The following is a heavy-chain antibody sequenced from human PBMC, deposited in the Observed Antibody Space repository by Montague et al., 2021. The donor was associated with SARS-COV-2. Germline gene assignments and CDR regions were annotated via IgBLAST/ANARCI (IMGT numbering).Heavy chain of an antibody. CDR2: IYYSGST. CDR3: VRQPGQWLPREWFWFDP. Sequence: SETLSLTCTVSGGSISSTSYYWGWIHQPPGKGLEWIGSIYYSGSTYYNPSLKSRVTISVDTSKNQFSLKLSSVTAADTAVYYCVRQPGQWLPREWFWFDPWGQGTLVTVSS. J-gene: IGHJ5*02. CDR1: GGSISSTSYY. V-gene: IGHV4-39*01. D-gene: IGHD6-19*01.